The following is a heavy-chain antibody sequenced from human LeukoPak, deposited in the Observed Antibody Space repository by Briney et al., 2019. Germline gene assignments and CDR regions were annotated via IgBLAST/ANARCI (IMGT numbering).Heavy chain of an antibody. V-gene: IGHV3-23*01. J-gene: IGHJ4*02. D-gene: IGHD2-21*01. Sequence: GGSLRLSCAASGFIFRTSGMNWVRQAPGKGLEYVSGITAGGGNTYYGDSLKGRFTISRDDSKDTLFLQMNSLRVEDTAVYYCAKGMYGVGGALDYWGRGSLVTVSS. CDR2: ITAGGGNT. CDR3: AKGMYGVGGALDY. CDR1: GFIFRTSG.